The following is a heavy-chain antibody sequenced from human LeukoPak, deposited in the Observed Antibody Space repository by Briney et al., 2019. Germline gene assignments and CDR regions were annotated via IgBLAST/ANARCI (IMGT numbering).Heavy chain of an antibody. CDR2: IYYSGST. D-gene: IGHD5-24*01. V-gene: IGHV4-31*03. Sequence: PSETLSLTCTVSGGSISSGGYSWSWIRQHPGKGLEWIGYIYYSGSTYYNPSLKSRVTISVDTSKNQFSLKLSSVTAADTAVYYCARTIRDYYYGMDVWGQGTTVTVSS. CDR1: GGSISSGGYS. J-gene: IGHJ6*02. CDR3: ARTIRDYYYGMDV.